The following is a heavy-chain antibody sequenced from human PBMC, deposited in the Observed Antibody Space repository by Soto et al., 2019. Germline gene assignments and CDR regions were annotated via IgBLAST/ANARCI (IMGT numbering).Heavy chain of an antibody. J-gene: IGHJ2*01. Sequence: QVQLQESGPGLVKPSGTLSLTCAVSGGSIATSNWWNWVRQSPDKGLEWIGDIYHTGNINYNPSLKNRVPRSVDKSKNEFSLRLISVTAAATAVYFCARDGKKGPTTAPDWYLALWGRGTLVTVSS. CDR1: GGSIATSNW. V-gene: IGHV4-4*02. CDR2: IYHTGNI. D-gene: IGHD1-1*01. CDR3: ARDGKKGPTTAPDWYLAL.